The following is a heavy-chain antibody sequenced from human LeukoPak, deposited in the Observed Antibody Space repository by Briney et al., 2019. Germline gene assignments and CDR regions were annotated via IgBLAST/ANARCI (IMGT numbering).Heavy chain of an antibody. Sequence: PGGSLRLSCAASGFTFSNYWMSWVRQAPGKGLEWVADIKQDGSAKHYMDSVKGRFTISRDSAKNSLYLQMNSLRAEDTAVYYCARIGSRDGYTVDFWGQGTLVTVSS. CDR3: ARIGSRDGYTVDF. CDR2: IKQDGSAK. D-gene: IGHD5-24*01. CDR1: GFTFSNYW. J-gene: IGHJ4*02. V-gene: IGHV3-7*01.